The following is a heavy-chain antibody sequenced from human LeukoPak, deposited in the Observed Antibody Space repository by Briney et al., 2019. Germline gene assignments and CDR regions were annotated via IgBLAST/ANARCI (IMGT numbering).Heavy chain of an antibody. Sequence: QPGGSLRLSCAASGFTFSSYGMHWVRQAPGKGLEWVAVISYDGSNKYYADSVKGRFTISRDNSKNTLYLQMNSLRAEDTAVYYCAKPSSGYYYEYYFDYWGQGTLVTVSS. V-gene: IGHV3-30*18. CDR2: ISYDGSNK. CDR1: GFTFSSYG. J-gene: IGHJ4*02. D-gene: IGHD3-22*01. CDR3: AKPSSGYYYEYYFDY.